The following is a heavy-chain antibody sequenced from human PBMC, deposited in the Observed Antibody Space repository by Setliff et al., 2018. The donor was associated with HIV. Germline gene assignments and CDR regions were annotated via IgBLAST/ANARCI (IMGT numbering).Heavy chain of an antibody. J-gene: IGHJ4*02. CDR3: ARVGWDYYDSSGVGEFDY. CDR2: VYHTGMT. D-gene: IGHD3-22*01. V-gene: IGHV4-4*02. Sequence: SETLSLTCAVSGGSISTRDWWTWVRQPPGKGLEWIGEVYHTGMTNYNPSLKSRAIISVDTSKNRFSLKLSSVTAADTAVYYCARVGWDYYDSSGVGEFDYWGQGTLVTVSS. CDR1: GGSISTRDW.